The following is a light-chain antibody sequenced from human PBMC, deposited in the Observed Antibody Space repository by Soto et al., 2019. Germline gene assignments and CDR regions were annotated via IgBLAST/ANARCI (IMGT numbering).Light chain of an antibody. CDR1: SSDVGGYNY. J-gene: IGLJ1*01. CDR2: EVS. CDR3: SSYTSTTTRV. V-gene: IGLV2-14*03. Sequence: QSVLTQPASVSGSPGHSITISFTGTSSDVGGYNYVSWYQQHPGKGPKLMIYEVSNRPSGVSNRFSGSKSGNTATLTISGLQAEDEADYYCSSYTSTTTRVFGTGTKVTVL.